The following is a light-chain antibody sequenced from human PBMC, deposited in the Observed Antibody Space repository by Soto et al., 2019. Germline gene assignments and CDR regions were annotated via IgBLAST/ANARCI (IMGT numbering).Light chain of an antibody. CDR3: QQYGFS. CDR2: DAS. CDR1: QSVSYW. Sequence: DIHMTQSPSTLSASVGDRVTITCRASQSVSYWLAWYQQKPGKAPKLLIHDASSLESGVPSRFRGGGSGQEFTLTLSGLQPYDFATYYCQQYGFSFGPGTKV. V-gene: IGKV1-5*01. J-gene: IGKJ3*01.